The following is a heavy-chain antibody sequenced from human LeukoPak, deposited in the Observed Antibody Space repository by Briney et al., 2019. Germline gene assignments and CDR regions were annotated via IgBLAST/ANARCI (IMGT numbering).Heavy chain of an antibody. V-gene: IGHV4-4*09. J-gene: IGHJ5*02. Sequence: SETLSLTCTVSGGSISSYYWSWIRQPPGKGLEWIGYIYTSGSTNYNPSLKSRVTISVDTCKNQFSLKVSSVTAADTAVYYCATTANWFDPWGQGTLVTVSS. D-gene: IGHD6-25*01. CDR1: GGSISSYY. CDR3: ATTANWFDP. CDR2: IYTSGST.